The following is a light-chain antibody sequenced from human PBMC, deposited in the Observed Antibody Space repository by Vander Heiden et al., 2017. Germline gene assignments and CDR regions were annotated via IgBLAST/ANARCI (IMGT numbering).Light chain of an antibody. V-gene: IGKV1-5*03. CDR1: QSISSW. CDR2: KAS. J-gene: IGKJ1*01. CDR3: QQFNSYRT. Sequence: DIQMTQSPSILSASVGDRVTITCRASQSISSWLAWYQQKPGKAPKLLIHKASSLESGVPSRFSCSGSGTEFTLTISSLQPDDFATYYCQQFNSYRTFGQGTKVEIK.